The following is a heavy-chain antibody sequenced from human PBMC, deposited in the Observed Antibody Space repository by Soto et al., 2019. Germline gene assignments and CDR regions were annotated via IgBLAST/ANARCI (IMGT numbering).Heavy chain of an antibody. J-gene: IGHJ3*02. D-gene: IGHD3-22*01. CDR2: IYYSGST. CDR1: GGSLSSGGYY. CDR3: ARSDSSGYLDALVI. V-gene: IGHV4-31*03. Sequence: PSETLSLTCTVSGGSLSSGGYYWSWIRQHPGKGLEWIGYIYYSGSTYYNPSLKSRVTISVETSKNQFSLKLSSVTAADTAVYYCARSDSSGYLDALVIWGQRTIVTVSS.